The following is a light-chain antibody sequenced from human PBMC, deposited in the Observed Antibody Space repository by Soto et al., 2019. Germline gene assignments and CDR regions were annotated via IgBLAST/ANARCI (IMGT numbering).Light chain of an antibody. Sequence: QSVLTQPPSASGTPGQRVTISCSGSNSNIGSNTVNWYQQLPGTAPKLLIYSNNQRPSGVPDRFSGSKSGTSASLAISGLRYEDEADYSCAAWDDSVNGWVFGGGTKVTVL. CDR3: AAWDDSVNGWV. J-gene: IGLJ3*02. V-gene: IGLV1-44*01. CDR1: NSNIGSNT. CDR2: SNN.